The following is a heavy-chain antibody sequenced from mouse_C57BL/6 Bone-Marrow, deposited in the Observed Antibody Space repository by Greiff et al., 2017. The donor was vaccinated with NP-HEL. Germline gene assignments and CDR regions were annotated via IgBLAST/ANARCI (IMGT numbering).Heavy chain of an antibody. CDR1: GYTFTDHT. CDR3: ARFPSYSEGFDY. V-gene: IGHV1-78*01. Sequence: VQVVESDAELVKPGASVKISCKVSGYTFTDHTIHWMKQRPEQGLEWIGYIYPRDGSTKYNEKLKGKATLTADKSSSTAYMQLNSLTSEDSAVYFCARFPSYSEGFDYWGQGTTLTVSS. CDR2: IYPRDGST. J-gene: IGHJ2*01.